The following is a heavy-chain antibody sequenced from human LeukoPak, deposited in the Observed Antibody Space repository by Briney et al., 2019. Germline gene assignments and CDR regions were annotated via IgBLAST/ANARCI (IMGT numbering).Heavy chain of an antibody. CDR3: ARDQTAVWGSSLGFDY. CDR2: IYSSGST. Sequence: SETLSLTCSVSGASISSGSNYWGWIRQPPGKTLEWIGSIYSSGSTYYNPSLKSRVIIIIDTPKNHFSLTLSSVTAADTAVYYCARDQTAVWGSSLGFDYWGQGTLVTVSS. V-gene: IGHV4-39*07. D-gene: IGHD3-16*01. CDR1: GASISSGSNY. J-gene: IGHJ4*02.